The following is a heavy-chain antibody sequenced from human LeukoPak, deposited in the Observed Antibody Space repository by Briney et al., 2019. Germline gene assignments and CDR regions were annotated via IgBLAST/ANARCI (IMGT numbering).Heavy chain of an antibody. D-gene: IGHD2-15*01. CDR2: IYYSGST. Sequence: SETLSLTCTVSGGSISSSSYYWGWIRQPPGKGLEWIGSIYYSGSTYYNPSLKSRVAISVDTSKNQFSLKLSSVTAADTAVYYCARLLGYCSGGSCYPRWFAPWGQGTLVTVSS. V-gene: IGHV4-39*01. CDR3: ARLLGYCSGGSCYPRWFAP. CDR1: GGSISSSSYY. J-gene: IGHJ5*02.